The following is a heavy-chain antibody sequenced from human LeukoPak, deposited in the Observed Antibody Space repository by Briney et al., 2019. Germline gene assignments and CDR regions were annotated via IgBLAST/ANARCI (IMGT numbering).Heavy chain of an antibody. V-gene: IGHV1-18*01. D-gene: IGHD3-10*01. J-gene: IGHJ6*02. CDR2: ISGYNGNR. Sequence: ASVKVSCKASGYTFISYGINWVRQAPGQGLEWMGWISGYNGNRNYAQSLQGRVTMTRDTSTSTAYMELRSLRSDDTAVYYCARELGGAGSYFFPYYGMDVWGQGTTVTVSS. CDR3: ARELGGAGSYFFPYYGMDV. CDR1: GYTFISYG.